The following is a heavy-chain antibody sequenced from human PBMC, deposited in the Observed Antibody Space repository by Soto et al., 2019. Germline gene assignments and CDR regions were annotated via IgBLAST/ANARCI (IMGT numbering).Heavy chain of an antibody. J-gene: IGHJ4*02. Sequence: SETLSLTCAVYGGSFSGYYWSWIRQPPGKGLEWIGEINHSGSTNYNPSLKSRVTISVDTSKNQFSLKLSSVTAADTAVYYCARGRGRWNTTHVRYYYGSGSPYYFDYWGQGTLVTVSS. CDR3: ARGRGRWNTTHVRYYYGSGSPYYFDY. V-gene: IGHV4-34*01. CDR1: GGSFSGYY. D-gene: IGHD3-10*01. CDR2: INHSGST.